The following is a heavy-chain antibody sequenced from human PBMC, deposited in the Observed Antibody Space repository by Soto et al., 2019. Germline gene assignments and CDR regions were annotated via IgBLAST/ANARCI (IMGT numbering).Heavy chain of an antibody. CDR1: GFTFSSSW. CDR3: ARAGYYRFDY. J-gene: IGHJ4*02. V-gene: IGHV3-74*01. D-gene: IGHD1-26*01. CDR2: INGDGSTI. Sequence: EVQLVESGGGLVQPGGSLRLSCAASGFTFSSSWVHWVRQAPGEGLMWVSRINGDGSTINYADSVKGRFTTSRDNARNTLYLQMNSLRDEDTAVYYCARAGYYRFDYWGQGTLVTVSS.